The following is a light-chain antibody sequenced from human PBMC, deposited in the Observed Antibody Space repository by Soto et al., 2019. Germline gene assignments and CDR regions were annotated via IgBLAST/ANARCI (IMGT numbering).Light chain of an antibody. J-gene: IGLJ7*01. CDR3: CSYAGSSTFAV. V-gene: IGLV2-23*02. Sequence: QSALTQPASVSGSPGQSITISCTGTSSDVGNYNLVSWYQQHPGKAPKLMIYEVTKRPSGVSNRFSGSKSGNAASLTISGLQAEDDADYYCCSYAGSSTFAVFGGGTPLTVL. CDR1: SSDVGNYNL. CDR2: EVT.